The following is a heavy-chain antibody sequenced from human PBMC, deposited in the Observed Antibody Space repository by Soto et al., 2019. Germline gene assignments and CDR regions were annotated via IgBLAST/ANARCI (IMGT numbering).Heavy chain of an antibody. D-gene: IGHD6-13*01. CDR2: INHSGSA. Sequence: TSETLSLTCAVSGGSFSGYIWSWIRQSPGKGLEWIGQINHSGSANYNPSLKSRVTISLHTSSSQFSLKLTSVTAADTAVYYCGRAHRDLQQLVHYYYGMDVWGQWTTVTVSS. V-gene: IGHV4-34*01. CDR1: GGSFSGYI. CDR3: GRAHRDLQQLVHYYYGMDV. J-gene: IGHJ6*02.